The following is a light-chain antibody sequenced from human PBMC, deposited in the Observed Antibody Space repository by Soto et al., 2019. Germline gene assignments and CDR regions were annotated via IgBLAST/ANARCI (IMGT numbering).Light chain of an antibody. Sequence: EIVLTQSPATLSLSPGERATLSCRASQSVSSYLAWYQQKPGQAPRLLIYDASNRATGIPARFSGSGSGKDFTLTISTLKPEDFAIYYCQHRRNWLFTFAPGTKVDIK. J-gene: IGKJ3*01. V-gene: IGKV3-11*01. CDR3: QHRRNWLFT. CDR2: DAS. CDR1: QSVSSY.